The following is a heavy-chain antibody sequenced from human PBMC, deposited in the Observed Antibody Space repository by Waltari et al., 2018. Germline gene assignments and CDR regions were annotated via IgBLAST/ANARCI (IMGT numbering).Heavy chain of an antibody. Sequence: EVQLVESGGGLVQPGGSLRLSCATSGFTFHNYWMSWVRQAPGKGREWLANINHGGMGKFFLGSVKGRLTIARDNAKKSVYLQMNSLTGEDTAVYYCATSRDAAGNDWGQGTLVTVSS. J-gene: IGHJ4*02. CDR3: ATSRDAAGND. D-gene: IGHD6-13*01. CDR2: INHGGMGK. CDR1: GFTFHNYW. V-gene: IGHV3-7*01.